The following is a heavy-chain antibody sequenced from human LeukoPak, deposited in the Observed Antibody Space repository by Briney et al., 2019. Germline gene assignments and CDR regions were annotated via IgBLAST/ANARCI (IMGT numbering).Heavy chain of an antibody. Sequence: SETLSLTCAVYVGSFSGYHWNWIRQPPGKGPEWIGEVNESGGTNINPSLRSRVTISVDTSKNDFSLKLSSVTAADTAVYYCARTTEGYCRGSTCYYYYYYMNVWGKGTTVTVSS. CDR2: VNESGGT. CDR3: ARTTEGYCRGSTCYYYYYYMNV. V-gene: IGHV4-34*01. D-gene: IGHD2-15*01. CDR1: VGSFSGYH. J-gene: IGHJ6*03.